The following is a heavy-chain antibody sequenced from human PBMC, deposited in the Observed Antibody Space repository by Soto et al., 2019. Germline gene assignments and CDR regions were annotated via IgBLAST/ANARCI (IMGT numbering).Heavy chain of an antibody. J-gene: IGHJ4*02. D-gene: IGHD3-22*01. Sequence: GESLKISCKGSGYSLAGYWITWVRQKPGKGLEWMGRIDPSDSQTYYSPSFRGHVTISVTKSITTVFLQWSSLRASDTAMYYCARQIYDSDTGPNFQYYFDSWGQGTPVTVSS. CDR3: ARQIYDSDTGPNFQYYFDS. V-gene: IGHV5-10-1*01. CDR2: IDPSDSQT. CDR1: GYSLAGYW.